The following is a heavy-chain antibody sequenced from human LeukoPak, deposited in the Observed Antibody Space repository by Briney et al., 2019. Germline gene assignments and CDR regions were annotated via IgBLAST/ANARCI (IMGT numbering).Heavy chain of an antibody. CDR2: IYSSGNT. J-gene: IGHJ4*02. D-gene: IGHD4-17*01. V-gene: IGHV4-4*07. CDR3: ARDTVKRDPVHY. CDR1: GGSISSYY. Sequence: SETLSLTCTVSGGSISSYYWSWMRQPARRGLEWIGRIYSSGNTNYNPSLESRVTVSVDTSKNQFSLKLSSVTAADTAVYYCARDTVKRDPVHYWGLGTLVTVSS.